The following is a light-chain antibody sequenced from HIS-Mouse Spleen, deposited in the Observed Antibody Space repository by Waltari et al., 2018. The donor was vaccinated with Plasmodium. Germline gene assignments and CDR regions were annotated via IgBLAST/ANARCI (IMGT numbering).Light chain of an antibody. CDR3: CSYAGSYTLV. CDR2: EDS. J-gene: IGLJ3*02. Sequence: SYELTQPPSVSVSPGQTARITCSGDALPKKYPYWYQQKPGQAPVLVIYEDSKRPSGIPERFSGSKSGNTASLTISGLQAEDEADYYCCSYAGSYTLVFGGGTKLTVL. V-gene: IGLV3-10*01. CDR1: ALPKKY.